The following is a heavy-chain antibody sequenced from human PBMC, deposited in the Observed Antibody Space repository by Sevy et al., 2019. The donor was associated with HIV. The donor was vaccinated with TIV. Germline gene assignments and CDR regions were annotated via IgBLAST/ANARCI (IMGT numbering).Heavy chain of an antibody. D-gene: IGHD3-10*02. CDR1: GFTFQTFG. CDR3: SKESLRGTYIRGDFDH. Sequence: GGSLGLSCSGFGFTFQTFGMHWVRQAPGKGPEWLAVISSDGKNQNYADSVKGRFTISRDNSRNLLYLHMNNLVASDTAVYFCSKESLRGTYIRGDFDHWGQGTLVTVSS. V-gene: IGHV3-30*18. CDR2: ISSDGKNQ. J-gene: IGHJ4*02.